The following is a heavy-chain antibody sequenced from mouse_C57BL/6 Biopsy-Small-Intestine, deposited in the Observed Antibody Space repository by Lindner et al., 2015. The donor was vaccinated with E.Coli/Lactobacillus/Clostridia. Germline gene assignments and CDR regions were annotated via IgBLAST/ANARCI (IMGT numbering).Heavy chain of an antibody. CDR3: ADYYGSSYNWYFDV. CDR2: IYPRDGST. D-gene: IGHD1-1*01. V-gene: IGHV1-85*01. J-gene: IGHJ1*03. Sequence: VQLQESGAELARPGASVKLSCKASGYTFTSYDINWVKQRPGQGLEWIGWIYPRDGSTKYNEKFKGKATLIVDTSSSTAYMELHSLTSEDSAVYFCADYYGSSYNWYFDVWGTGTTVTVSS. CDR1: GYTFTSYD.